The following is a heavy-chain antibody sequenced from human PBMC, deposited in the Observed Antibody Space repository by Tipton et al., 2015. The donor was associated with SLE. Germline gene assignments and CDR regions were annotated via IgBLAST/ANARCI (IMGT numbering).Heavy chain of an antibody. CDR1: GGSFSGYY. V-gene: IGHV4-34*01. Sequence: TLSLTCAVYGGSFSGYYWSWIRQPPGKGPEWIGEINHSGSTNYNPPLKSRVTISVDTSKNQFSLKLSSVTAADTAVYYCVRGLSMVRGVKDYWGQGTLVTVSS. CDR2: INHSGST. J-gene: IGHJ4*02. D-gene: IGHD3-10*01. CDR3: VRGLSMVRGVKDY.